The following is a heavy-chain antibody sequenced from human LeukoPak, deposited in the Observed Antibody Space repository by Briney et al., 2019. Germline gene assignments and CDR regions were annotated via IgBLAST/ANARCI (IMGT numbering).Heavy chain of an antibody. CDR3: AKADSISWYASVGY. V-gene: IGHV3-48*01. CDR2: ISSSSSTI. CDR1: GFTFSSYS. D-gene: IGHD6-13*01. J-gene: IGHJ4*02. Sequence: PGGSLRLSCAASGFTFSSYSMNWVRQAPGKGLEWVSYISSSSSTIYYADSVKGRFTISRDNAKNSLYLQMNSLRAEDTAVYYCAKADSISWYASVGYWGQGTLVTVSS.